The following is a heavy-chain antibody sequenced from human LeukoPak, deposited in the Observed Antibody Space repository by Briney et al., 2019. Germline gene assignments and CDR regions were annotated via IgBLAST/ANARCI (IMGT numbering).Heavy chain of an antibody. J-gene: IGHJ1*01. CDR2: INPSGGST. V-gene: IGHV1-46*01. D-gene: IGHD3-22*01. CDR1: GYTFTSYY. Sequence: ASVKVSCKASGYTFTSYYMHWVRQAPGQGLEWMGIINPSGGSTSYAQKFQGRVTITADKSTSTAYMELSSLRSEDTAVYYCAGTYYYDSSGYYGLAEYFQHWGQGTLVTVSS. CDR3: AGTYYYDSSGYYGLAEYFQH.